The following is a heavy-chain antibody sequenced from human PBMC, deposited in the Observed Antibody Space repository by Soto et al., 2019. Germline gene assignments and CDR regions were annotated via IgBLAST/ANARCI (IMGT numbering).Heavy chain of an antibody. CDR3: VKDDGGYPSTAPH. CDR2: ISGRGDRT. J-gene: IGHJ4*02. V-gene: IGHV3-23*01. Sequence: EVQLLESGGGLVQPGGSLSRSCAASGITISNYPMSWVRQAPGKGLDWVSGISGRGDRTYYADSAKGRFTISKGISRISLALQLHSLGVEDTAVYFGVKDDGGYPSTAPHLGQGALVTVSS. CDR1: GITISNYP. D-gene: IGHD3-22*01.